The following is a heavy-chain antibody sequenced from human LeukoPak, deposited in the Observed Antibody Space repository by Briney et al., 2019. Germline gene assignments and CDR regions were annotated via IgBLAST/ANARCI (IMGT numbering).Heavy chain of an antibody. V-gene: IGHV1-2*02. CDR3: ARGEWFGEFYFCLDP. D-gene: IGHD3-10*01. Sequence: ASVKVSCKASGYTFTGYYMHWVRQALGQGLEWMGWINPNSGGTNYAQKFQGRVTMTRDTSISTAYMELSRLRSDDTAVYYCARGEWFGEFYFCLDPWGQGTLVTVSS. J-gene: IGHJ5*02. CDR1: GYTFTGYY. CDR2: INPNSGGT.